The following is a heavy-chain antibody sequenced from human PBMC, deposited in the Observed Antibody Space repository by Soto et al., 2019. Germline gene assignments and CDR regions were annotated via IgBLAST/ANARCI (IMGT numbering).Heavy chain of an antibody. Sequence: GGSLRLSCAASGFTFSSYWMSWVRQAPGKGLEWVANIKQDGSEKYYVDSVKGRFTISRDNAKNSLYLQMNSLRAEDTAVYYCARLLRYFDWLPPEDYYYYMDVWGKGTTVTVSS. CDR3: ARLLRYFDWLPPEDYYYYMDV. D-gene: IGHD3-9*01. CDR1: GFTFSSYW. J-gene: IGHJ6*03. V-gene: IGHV3-7*01. CDR2: IKQDGSEK.